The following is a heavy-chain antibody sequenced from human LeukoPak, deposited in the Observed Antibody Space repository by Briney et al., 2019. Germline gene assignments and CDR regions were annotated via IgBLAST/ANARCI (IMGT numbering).Heavy chain of an antibody. CDR3: ATPEGPARSYYYYMDV. Sequence: GGSLRLSCAASGFTFSSYAMSWVRQAPGKGLEWVSAISGSGGSTYYADSVKGRFTISRDNSKNTLYPQMNSLRAEDTAVYYCATPEGPARSYYYYMDVWGKGTTVTVSS. J-gene: IGHJ6*03. CDR1: GFTFSSYA. D-gene: IGHD2-15*01. V-gene: IGHV3-23*01. CDR2: ISGSGGST.